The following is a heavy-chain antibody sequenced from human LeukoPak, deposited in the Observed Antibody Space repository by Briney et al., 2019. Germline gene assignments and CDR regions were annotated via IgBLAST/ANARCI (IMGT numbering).Heavy chain of an antibody. V-gene: IGHV3-23*01. D-gene: IGHD5-18*01. CDR2: ISGSGGST. J-gene: IGHJ3*02. Sequence: GGSLRLSCAASGFTFSSYAMSWVRQAPGKGLEWVSAISGSGGSTYYADSVQGRFTISRDNSKNTLYLQMNSLRAEDTVAYSCAKSRGYSYGYGGEAFDIWGQGTMVTVSS. CDR1: GFTFSSYA. CDR3: AKSRGYSYGYGGEAFDI.